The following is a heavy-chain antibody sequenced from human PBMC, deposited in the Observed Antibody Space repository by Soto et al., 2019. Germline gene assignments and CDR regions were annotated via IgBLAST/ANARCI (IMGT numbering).Heavy chain of an antibody. J-gene: IGHJ6*02. CDR1: GFSFSNYA. CDR3: ARPPLGYQYAMDV. CDR2: ISYDGSNK. D-gene: IGHD2-15*01. V-gene: IGHV3-30-3*01. Sequence: QVQLVESGGGVVQPGRSLRLSCAASGFSFSNYAIHWVRQAPGKGLEWVAVISYDGSNKYYADSVKGRFTISRDNSKNTLYLQMNSLRAEDTAVYYCARPPLGYQYAMDVWGQGTTVTVSS.